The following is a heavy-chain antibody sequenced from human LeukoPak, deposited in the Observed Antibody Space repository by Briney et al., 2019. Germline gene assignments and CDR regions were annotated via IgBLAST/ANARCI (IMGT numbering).Heavy chain of an antibody. CDR2: IHYSGNT. J-gene: IGHJ4*02. D-gene: IGHD3-10*01. CDR3: AAYRSGTHYNSYYFDD. CDR1: GDSIRRNY. Sequence: SETLSLTCGISGDSIRRNYWSWIRQPPGKGLEWIGYIHYSGNTNYNPSLKSRVSISVDTSKNQFSLKLTSVTAADTAMYYCAAYRSGTHYNSYYFDDWGQGTLVIVSS. V-gene: IGHV4-59*08.